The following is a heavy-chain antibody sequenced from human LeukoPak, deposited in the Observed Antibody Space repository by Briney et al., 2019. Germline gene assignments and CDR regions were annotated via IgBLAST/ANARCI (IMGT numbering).Heavy chain of an antibody. J-gene: IGHJ4*02. CDR2: IIPIFGTA. CDR3: ASGYSYGYVGY. D-gene: IGHD5-18*01. V-gene: IGHV1-69*05. Sequence: SVRVSCKASGGTFSSYAISWVRQAPGQGLEWMGGIIPIFGTANYAQRFQGRVTTTTDESTSTAYMELSSLRSEDTAVYYCASGYSYGYVGYWGQGTLVTVSS. CDR1: GGTFSSYA.